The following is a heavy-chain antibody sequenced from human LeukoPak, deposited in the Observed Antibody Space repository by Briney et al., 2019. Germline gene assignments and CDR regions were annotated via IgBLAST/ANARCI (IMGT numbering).Heavy chain of an antibody. J-gene: IGHJ5*02. Sequence: SETLSLTCTVSGGSISSYYWSWIRQPPGKGLEWIGYIYYSGSTNYNPSLKSRVTISVDTSKNQFSLKLSSVTAADTAVYYCARGFASSGWYSVNWFDPWGQGTLVTVSS. CDR2: IYYSGST. D-gene: IGHD6-19*01. CDR3: ARGFASSGWYSVNWFDP. CDR1: GGSISSYY. V-gene: IGHV4-59*12.